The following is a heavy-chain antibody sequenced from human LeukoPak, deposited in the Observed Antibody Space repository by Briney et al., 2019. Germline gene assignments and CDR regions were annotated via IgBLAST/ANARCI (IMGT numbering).Heavy chain of an antibody. CDR1: GGTFSSYA. CDR2: IIPILGIA. Sequence: ASVKVSCKASGGTFSSYAISWVRQAPGQGLEWMGRIIPILGIANYAQKFQGRVTITADKSTSTAYMELSSLRSEDTAVYYCASLDDSGSYYVDYWGQGNLVTVSS. D-gene: IGHD1-26*01. J-gene: IGHJ4*02. V-gene: IGHV1-69*04. CDR3: ASLDDSGSYYVDY.